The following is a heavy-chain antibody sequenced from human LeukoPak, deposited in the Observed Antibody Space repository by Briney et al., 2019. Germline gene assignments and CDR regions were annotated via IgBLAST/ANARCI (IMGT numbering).Heavy chain of an antibody. CDR3: ARDRGRGIATSDYYFDY. Sequence: GASGKVSCKASGYTFTSYGISWVRQAPGQGLEWMGWISSYNGKTIYAQRLQGRVTMTTDTSTSTAYMELRSLRSDDTAVYYCARDRGRGIATSDYYFDYWGQGTLVTVSS. CDR1: GYTFTSYG. CDR2: ISSYNGKT. D-gene: IGHD6-13*01. J-gene: IGHJ4*02. V-gene: IGHV1-18*01.